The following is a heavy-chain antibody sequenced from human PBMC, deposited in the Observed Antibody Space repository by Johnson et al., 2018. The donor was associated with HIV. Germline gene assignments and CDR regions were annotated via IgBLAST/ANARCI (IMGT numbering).Heavy chain of an antibody. D-gene: IGHD1-26*01. CDR3: ARDRGGKDALDI. Sequence: DVQVVESGGGLIQPGGSLRLSCAASGFTVSSNYMSWVRQAPGKGLEWVSVIYSGGSTYYADSVKGRFTIARDNSKNTRYLQMNSLRAEDTAVDYCARDRGGKDALDIWGQGTMVTVSS. V-gene: IGHV3-66*03. J-gene: IGHJ3*02. CDR1: GFTVSSNY. CDR2: IYSGGST.